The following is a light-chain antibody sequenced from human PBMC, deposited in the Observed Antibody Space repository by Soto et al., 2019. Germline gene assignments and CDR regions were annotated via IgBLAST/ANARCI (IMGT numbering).Light chain of an antibody. CDR2: GAS. Sequence: IVLTQSPAPLSLSPGESATLSCRASQSVSGSYLAWYQQKPGRAPRLLIYGASTRATGVPDKFNGSGSGTDFTLTISRLEPEDFAMYYCQQYGNLPRYTFGQGTKVE. J-gene: IGKJ2*01. V-gene: IGKV3-20*01. CDR1: QSVSGSY. CDR3: QQYGNLPRYT.